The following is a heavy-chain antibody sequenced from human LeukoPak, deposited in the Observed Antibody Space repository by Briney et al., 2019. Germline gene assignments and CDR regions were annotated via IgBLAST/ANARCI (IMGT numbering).Heavy chain of an antibody. CDR1: GGSISSGGYS. J-gene: IGHJ3*02. D-gene: IGHD5-24*01. CDR3: ARADRYRIFDI. CDR2: IYHSGST. Sequence: SETLSLTCAVSGGSISSGGYSWSWIRQPPGTGLGWIGYIYHSGSTYYNPSLKSRVTISVDRSKNQFSLKLSSVTAADTAVYYCARADRYRIFDIWGQGTMVTVSS. V-gene: IGHV4-30-2*01.